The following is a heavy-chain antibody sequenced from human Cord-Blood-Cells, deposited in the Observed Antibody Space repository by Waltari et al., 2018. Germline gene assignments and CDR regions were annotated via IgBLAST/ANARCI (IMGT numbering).Heavy chain of an antibody. CDR2: ISSSSSYI. CDR1: GFTFSSYR. Sequence: EVQLVESGGGLVKPGGSLRLSCAASGFTFSSYRMNWVGQAPGKGLEWVSSISSSSSYIYYADSVKGRFTISRDNAKNSLYLQMNSLRAEDTAVYYCAREPDYGDYFDYWGQGTLVTVSS. CDR3: AREPDYGDYFDY. V-gene: IGHV3-21*01. D-gene: IGHD4-17*01. J-gene: IGHJ4*02.